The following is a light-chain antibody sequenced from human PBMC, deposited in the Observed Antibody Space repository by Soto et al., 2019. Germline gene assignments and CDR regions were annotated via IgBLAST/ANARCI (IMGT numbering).Light chain of an antibody. CDR1: QSFSSSY. CDR3: QQYGNSPRT. J-gene: IGKJ1*01. CDR2: GAS. Sequence: EIVLTQSPGTLSLSPGERATLSCRASQSFSSSYLAWYQQKPGQAPRLLIYGASSRAAGTPDRFSGGGSGTDFTLTISRLEPEDFAVYYCQQYGNSPRTFGQGTKVDIK. V-gene: IGKV3-20*01.